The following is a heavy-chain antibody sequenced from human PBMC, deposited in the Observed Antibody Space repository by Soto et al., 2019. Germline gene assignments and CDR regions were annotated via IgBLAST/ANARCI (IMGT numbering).Heavy chain of an antibody. CDR1: GFTFSSYA. CDR2: ISGSGGST. J-gene: IGHJ4*02. D-gene: IGHD5-18*01. CDR3: AIQQGTRTRFDY. V-gene: IGHV3-23*01. Sequence: EVPLLEPGRGLVQPAGSLRLSCAASGFTFSSYAMSWVRQAPGKGPEWVSAISGSGGSTYYADAVKGRFTISRNISKNTLYLQMNRLIADDTAVYYCAIQQGTRTRFDYWGQGTLVTVSS.